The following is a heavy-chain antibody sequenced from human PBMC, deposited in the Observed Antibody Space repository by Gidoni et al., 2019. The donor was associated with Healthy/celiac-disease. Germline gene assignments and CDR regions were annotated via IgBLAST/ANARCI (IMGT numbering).Heavy chain of an antibody. CDR3: AKDPTYYYGSGKLDP. V-gene: IGHV3-30*18. Sequence: QVQLVESGGGVVQPGRSLRLSCAASGFTFSSYGRHWVRQAPGKGLAWVAVISYDGSNKYYADSVKGRFTISRDNSKNTLYLQMNSLRAEDTAVYYCAKDPTYYYGSGKLDPWGQGTLVTVSS. D-gene: IGHD3-10*01. CDR2: ISYDGSNK. CDR1: GFTFSSYG. J-gene: IGHJ5*02.